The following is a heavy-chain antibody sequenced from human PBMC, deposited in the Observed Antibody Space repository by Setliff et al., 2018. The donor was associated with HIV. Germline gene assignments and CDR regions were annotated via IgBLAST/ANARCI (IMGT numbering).Heavy chain of an antibody. Sequence: ASVKVSCKASGYNFITYYIHWVRQAPGQGLEWMGLINPRSGSTNYAQKFQDRVTMTSDTSTRTVYMELSSLRSDDTAVYYCAKVMSITMVRGALANWGQGTLVTVSS. V-gene: IGHV1-46*01. CDR3: AKVMSITMVRGALAN. J-gene: IGHJ4*02. D-gene: IGHD3-10*01. CDR2: INPRSGST. CDR1: GYNFITYY.